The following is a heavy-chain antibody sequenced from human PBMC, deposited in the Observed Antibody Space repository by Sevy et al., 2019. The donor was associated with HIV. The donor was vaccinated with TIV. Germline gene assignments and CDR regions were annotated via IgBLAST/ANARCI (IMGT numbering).Heavy chain of an antibody. CDR1: GFTVNDKY. D-gene: IGHD6-19*01. CDR2: IFSSVST. CDR3: VSLFLSYRSGWSYFDY. Sequence: GGSLRLSCAISGFTVNDKYIIWVRQAPGKGLEWVSVIFSSVSTYYADSAKGRFTISRDNSKNTVYLQMNSVRAEDTAVYYCVSLFLSYRSGWSYFDYWGQGTLVTVSS. J-gene: IGHJ4*02. V-gene: IGHV3-66*02.